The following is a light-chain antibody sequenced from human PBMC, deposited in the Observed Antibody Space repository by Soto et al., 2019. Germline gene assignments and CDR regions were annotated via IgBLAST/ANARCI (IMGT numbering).Light chain of an antibody. CDR2: GAS. V-gene: IGKV1-12*01. CDR1: QDVGKW. CDR3: QQVHSFPLT. J-gene: IGKJ3*01. Sequence: EIQMTQSPSSVSASVGDRVTITCRASQDVGKWLAWYQQKPGKAPTLLIHGASSLQSGFPSRFSGSGSGTDFTLTISSLQPEDFATYYCQQVHSFPLTFGPGTKVDIK.